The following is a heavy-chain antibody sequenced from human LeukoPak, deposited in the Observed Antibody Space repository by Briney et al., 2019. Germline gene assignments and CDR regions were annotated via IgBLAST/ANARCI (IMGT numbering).Heavy chain of an antibody. J-gene: IGHJ3*02. CDR1: GFTFSSYA. CDR3: ARFTQFGAFDI. V-gene: IGHV3-30*04. CDR2: ISYDGSNK. D-gene: IGHD3-10*01. Sequence: PGGSLRLSCAASGFTFSSYAMHWVRQAPGKGLAWVAVISYDGSNKYYADSVKGRFTISRDNSKNTLYLQMNSLRAEDTAVYYCARFTQFGAFDIWGQGTMVTVSS.